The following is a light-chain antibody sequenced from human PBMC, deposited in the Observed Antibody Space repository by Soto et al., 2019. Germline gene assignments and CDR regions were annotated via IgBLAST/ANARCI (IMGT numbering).Light chain of an antibody. CDR1: QTVSSS. CDR3: QQYNSYSRT. Sequence: TQSPATLSLSPGERATLSCRASQTVSSSLAWYQQKPGKAPKLLIYDASSLESGVPSRFSGSGSGTEFTLTISSLQPDDFATYYCQQYNSYSRTFGPGTKVDIK. J-gene: IGKJ3*01. CDR2: DAS. V-gene: IGKV1-5*01.